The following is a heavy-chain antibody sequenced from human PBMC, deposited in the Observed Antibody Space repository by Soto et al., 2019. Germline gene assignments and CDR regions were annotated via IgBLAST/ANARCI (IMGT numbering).Heavy chain of an antibody. CDR2: IYWYDDR. CDR3: AHLMITFGGVSEDDAFDI. Sequence: QISLEESGPTLVDPTQTLTLTCTFSSFSLSSNRVGVGWIRQPPGRGLEWLAVIYWYDDRRYSPSLKSRLSITKGTSKNQVVLTMTNMDPVDAATYYCAHLMITFGGVSEDDAFDIWVQGTRVIVSS. V-gene: IGHV2-5*01. D-gene: IGHD3-16*01. J-gene: IGHJ3*02. CDR1: SFSLSSNRVG.